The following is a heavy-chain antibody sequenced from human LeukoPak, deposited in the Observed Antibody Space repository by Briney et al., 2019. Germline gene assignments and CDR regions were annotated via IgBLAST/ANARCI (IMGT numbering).Heavy chain of an antibody. J-gene: IGHJ4*02. CDR1: GGSISSSTYF. V-gene: IGHV4-39*01. D-gene: IGHD1-1*01. CDR2: INYSGTT. CDR3: ARHPWSGTWRFDY. Sequence: SETLSLTCTVSGGSISSSTYFWAWIRQPPGMGLEWIGSINYSGTTYYNPSLKSRVTISVDTSKNQFSLNLNSVTAADTAVCYCARHPWSGTWRFDYWGQGALVTVSS.